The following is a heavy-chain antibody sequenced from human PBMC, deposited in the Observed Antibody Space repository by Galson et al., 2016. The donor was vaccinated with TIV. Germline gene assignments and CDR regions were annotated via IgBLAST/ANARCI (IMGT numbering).Heavy chain of an antibody. D-gene: IGHD4-17*01. J-gene: IGHJ3*02. Sequence: SLRLSCAAFGFTFRTYTMNWVRQAPGKGLEWVSYISLSGSHIYYADSVKGRFTISRDNAKNSLSLQVNSLRAEDTAVYFCARAVSSGDYAFDAFDIWGQGTVVTVSS. CDR2: ISLSGSHI. V-gene: IGHV3-21*01. CDR3: ARAVSSGDYAFDAFDI. CDR1: GFTFRTYT.